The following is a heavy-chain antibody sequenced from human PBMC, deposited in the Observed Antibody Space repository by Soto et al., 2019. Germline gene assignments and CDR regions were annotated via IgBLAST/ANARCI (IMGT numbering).Heavy chain of an antibody. Sequence: QVQLVQSGAEVKKPGASVKVSCKASGYILTAYPIHWVRQAPGQRLEWMGWINVANGDTGYSQKFQGRVTVTRDTSASTVYMELSSLTSEDTAVYYCARKDYYGAGVYYFDLWGQGTLVTVSS. V-gene: IGHV1-3*01. CDR3: ARKDYYGAGVYYFDL. D-gene: IGHD3-10*01. J-gene: IGHJ4*02. CDR1: GYILTAYP. CDR2: INVANGDT.